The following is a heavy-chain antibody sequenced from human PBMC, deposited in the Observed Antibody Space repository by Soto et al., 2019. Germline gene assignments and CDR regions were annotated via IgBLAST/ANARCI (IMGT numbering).Heavy chain of an antibody. CDR2: ISTGGGTR. V-gene: IGHV3-11*01. D-gene: IGHD3-22*01. CDR3: ARDFDYDSSGYCYES. CDR1: GFSFSDSY. Sequence: GGSLRLSCAASGFSFSDSYMSWIRQAPGKGLEWISYISTGGGTRFYADSVKGRFTISRDNAKNSLYLQMNSLRTEDTAVYYCARDFDYDSSGYCYESWGQGTLVTV. J-gene: IGHJ5*02.